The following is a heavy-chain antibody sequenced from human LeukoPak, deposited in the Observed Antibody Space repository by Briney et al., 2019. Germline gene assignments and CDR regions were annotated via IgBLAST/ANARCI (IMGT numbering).Heavy chain of an antibody. J-gene: IGHJ4*02. CDR3: ARGWLLRLDY. D-gene: IGHD3-22*01. V-gene: IGHV3-30*02. Sequence: GGSLRLSCAASGFTFSSYGMHWVRQAPGKGLEWVAFIRYDGSNKYYADSVKGRFTISRDNSKNTLYLQMNSLRAEDTAVYYCARGWLLRLDYWGQGTLVTVSS. CDR2: IRYDGSNK. CDR1: GFTFSSYG.